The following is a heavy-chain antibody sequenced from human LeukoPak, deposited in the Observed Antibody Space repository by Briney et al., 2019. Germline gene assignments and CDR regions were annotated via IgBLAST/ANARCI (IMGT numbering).Heavy chain of an antibody. V-gene: IGHV3-9*01. CDR1: GFTFDDYA. J-gene: IGHJ4*02. CDR2: ISWNGGFI. Sequence: PGRSLRLSCAVSGFTFDDYAMPWVRQPPGKGLEWVSGISWNGGFIGYADSVKGRFTISRDNAKNSLYLQMNSLRAEDTALYYRAKDRFQPSGSKESTVVTLPDYWGQGTLVTVSS. CDR3: AKDRFQPSGSKESTVVTLPDY. D-gene: IGHD4-23*01.